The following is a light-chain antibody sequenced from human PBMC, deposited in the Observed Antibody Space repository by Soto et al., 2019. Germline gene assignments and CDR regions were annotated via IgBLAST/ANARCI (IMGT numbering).Light chain of an antibody. V-gene: IGLV2-14*01. CDR1: SSDVGGYNY. J-gene: IGLJ1*01. CDR2: EVN. CDR3: SSYTSISTYV. Sequence: QSALTQPASVSGSPGQSITISCTGTSSDVGGYNYVSWYQHHPGKAPQLMIYEVNNRPSGVSNRFSGSKSGNTASLTISGLQAEDEADYYCSSYTSISTYVSGSGTKLTVL.